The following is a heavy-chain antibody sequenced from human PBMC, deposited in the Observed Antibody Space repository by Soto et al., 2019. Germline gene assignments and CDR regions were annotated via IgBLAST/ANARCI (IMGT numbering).Heavy chain of an antibody. V-gene: IGHV3-23*01. D-gene: IGHD6-19*01. Sequence: GSLRLSCAASGFNYKNYVMSWVRQAPGKGLEWVSAIVGSGGSTYYADSVKGRFTISRDNSKNTLYLQLNSLRAEDTAVYYCAKRGWLDYWGQGTLVTVSS. CDR1: GFNYKNYV. CDR3: AKRGWLDY. CDR2: IVGSGGST. J-gene: IGHJ4*02.